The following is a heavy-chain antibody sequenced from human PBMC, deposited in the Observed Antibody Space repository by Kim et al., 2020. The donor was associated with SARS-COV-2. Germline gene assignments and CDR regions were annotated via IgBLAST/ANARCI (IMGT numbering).Heavy chain of an antibody. CDR3: ARPSFCADGICPYYDY. CDR2: VNAGNGDT. Sequence: ASVKVSCKASGYTFTKYGLHLVRQAPGQSLEWMGWVNAGNGDTHYSPKFQDRVTITRDTSATTAYMELSSLRSEDTAVYYCARPSFCADGICPYYDYWGQGTLVTVSS. V-gene: IGHV1-3*01. D-gene: IGHD2-8*01. CDR1: GYTFTKYG. J-gene: IGHJ4*02.